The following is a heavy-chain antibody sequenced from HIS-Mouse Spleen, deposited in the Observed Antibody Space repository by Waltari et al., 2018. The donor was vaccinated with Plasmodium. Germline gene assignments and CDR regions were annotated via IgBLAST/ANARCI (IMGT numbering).Heavy chain of an antibody. J-gene: IGHJ5*02. CDR2: IYHSGST. Sequence: QLQLQESGSGLVTPSQTLSLTCAVSGGSISSGGYPSSWIRQPPGKGLEWIGYIYHSGSTYYNQSRKSRVTISVDRSKNQFSLKLSSVTAADTAVYYCARVSWSGSKNWFDPWGQGTLVTVSS. CDR3: ARVSWSGSKNWFDP. V-gene: IGHV4-30-2*01. D-gene: IGHD1-26*01. CDR1: GGSISSGGYP.